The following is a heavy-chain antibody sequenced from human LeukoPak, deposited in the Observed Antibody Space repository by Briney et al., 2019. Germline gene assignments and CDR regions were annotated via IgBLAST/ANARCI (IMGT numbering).Heavy chain of an antibody. CDR3: ARGPMGPNYYDHFDI. V-gene: IGHV1-69*05. J-gene: IGHJ3*02. CDR2: IIPIFGTA. CDR1: GGTFSSHA. D-gene: IGHD3-22*01. Sequence: ASVKVSCKASGGTFSSHAISWVRQAPGQGLEWMGGIIPIFGTANYAQKFQGRVTITTDESTSTAYMELSSPRSEDTAVYYCARGPMGPNYYDHFDIWGQGTMVTVSS.